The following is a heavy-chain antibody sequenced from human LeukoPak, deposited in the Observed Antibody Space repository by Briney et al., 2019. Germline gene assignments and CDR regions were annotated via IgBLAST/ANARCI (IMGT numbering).Heavy chain of an antibody. CDR2: INHSGST. Sequence: SETLSPTCAVYGGSFSGYYWSWIRQPPGKGLEWIGEINHSGSTNYNPSLKSRVTISVDTSKNQFSLKLSSVTAADTAVYYCARGLHYYGSGSSWFDPWGQGTLVTVSS. V-gene: IGHV4-34*01. D-gene: IGHD3-10*01. CDR3: ARGLHYYGSGSSWFDP. J-gene: IGHJ5*02. CDR1: GGSFSGYY.